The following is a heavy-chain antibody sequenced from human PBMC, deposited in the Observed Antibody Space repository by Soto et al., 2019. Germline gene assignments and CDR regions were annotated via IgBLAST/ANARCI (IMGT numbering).Heavy chain of an antibody. CDR3: ARVWYDGNSGAFDI. CDR1: GYNFILHG. CDR2: ISAYNGNT. V-gene: IGHV1-18*01. Sequence: QGQLVQSVGEVKKPGASLKVSCKASGYNFILHGISWVRQAPGQGLEWMGWISAYNGNTNYAQNFQDRVTMTTDPSTSTVNMELRSLRSDDTAVYYCARVWYDGNSGAFDIWGQGTKGTVSS. D-gene: IGHD3-10*01. J-gene: IGHJ3*02.